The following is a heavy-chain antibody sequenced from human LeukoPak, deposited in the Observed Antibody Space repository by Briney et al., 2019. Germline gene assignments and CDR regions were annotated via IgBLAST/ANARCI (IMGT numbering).Heavy chain of an antibody. CDR1: DYSISTDYY. V-gene: IGHV4-34*01. D-gene: IGHD5-18*01. CDR2: INHSGST. J-gene: IGHJ5*02. CDR3: ARRGYTYGWGWFDP. Sequence: SETLSLTCTVSDYSISTDYYWSWIRQPPGKGLEWIGEINHSGSTNYNPSLKGRVTISVDASKNQFSLKVNSVTAADTAVYYCARRGYTYGWGWFDPWGQGTLVTVSS.